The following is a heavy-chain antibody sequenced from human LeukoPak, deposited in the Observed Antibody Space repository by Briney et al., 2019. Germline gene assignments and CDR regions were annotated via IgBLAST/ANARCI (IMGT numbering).Heavy chain of an antibody. V-gene: IGHV3-74*01. CDR2: IDADAYST. CDR1: GFTVSKFW. Sequence: GGSLRLSCEASGFTVSKFWMHWVRQAPGKGLEWVARIDADAYSTNYADSVNGRSTISRDTAKNTLYLQMDSLRAEDSAVYYCTRVSGYTYGRYYYMDVWGKGTTLIVSS. D-gene: IGHD5-18*01. J-gene: IGHJ6*03. CDR3: TRVSGYTYGRYYYMDV.